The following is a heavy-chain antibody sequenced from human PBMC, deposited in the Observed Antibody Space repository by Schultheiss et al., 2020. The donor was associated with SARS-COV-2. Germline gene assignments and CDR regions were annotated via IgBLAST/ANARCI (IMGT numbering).Heavy chain of an antibody. V-gene: IGHV3-48*03. Sequence: GGSLRLSCAASGFTFSSYEMNWVRQAPGKGLEWVSYISSSGSTIYYADSVKGRFTISRDNAKNSLYLQMNSLRAEDTAVYYCARGADYYDSSGYYFYWGQGTLVTVSS. D-gene: IGHD3-22*01. CDR1: GFTFSSYE. J-gene: IGHJ4*02. CDR2: ISSSGSTI. CDR3: ARGADYYDSSGYYFY.